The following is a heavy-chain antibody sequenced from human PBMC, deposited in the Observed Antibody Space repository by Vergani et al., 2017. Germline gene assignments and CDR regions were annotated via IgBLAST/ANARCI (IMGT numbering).Heavy chain of an antibody. CDR1: GGTFSSYA. CDR2: ISAYNGNT. D-gene: IGHD6-19*01. Sequence: QVQLVQSGAEVKKPGSSVKVSSKASGGTFSSYAISWVRQAPGQGLEWMGWISAYNGNTNYAQKLQGRVTMTTDTSTSTAYMELRSLRSDDTAVYYCARDPMGWYPDYWGQGTLVTVSS. CDR3: ARDPMGWYPDY. V-gene: IGHV1-18*01. J-gene: IGHJ4*02.